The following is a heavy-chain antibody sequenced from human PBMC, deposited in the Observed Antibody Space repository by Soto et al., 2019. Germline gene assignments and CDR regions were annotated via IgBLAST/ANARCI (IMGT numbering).Heavy chain of an antibody. V-gene: IGHV3-74*03. CDR2: LHSDGSTT. CDR1: GFILSSYW. D-gene: IGHD2-2*02. CDR3: ASEIPTTIRGGYYYSYGLDV. J-gene: IGHJ6*02. Sequence: GGSLRLSCAASGFILSSYWMHWVRQVPGKGLVWVSRLHSDGSTTTYADSAKGRFTISRDNAKNTLYLQMNSLRAEDTAVYYCASEIPTTIRGGYYYSYGLDVWGQGTTVTVSS.